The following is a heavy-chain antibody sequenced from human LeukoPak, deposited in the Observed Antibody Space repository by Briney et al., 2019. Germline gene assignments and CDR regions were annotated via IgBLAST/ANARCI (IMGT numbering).Heavy chain of an antibody. CDR1: GFTFSNYG. Sequence: GGSLRLSCAASGFTFSNYGMHWVRQAPGKGLEWVAYIRNDGSNNYYEDSVKGRFTISRDNSKDTLYLQMNSLRAEDTAMYFCAKDPGYRDFWGQGTLVTVSS. CDR3: AKDPGYRDF. D-gene: IGHD5-18*01. CDR2: IRNDGSNN. J-gene: IGHJ4*02. V-gene: IGHV3-30*02.